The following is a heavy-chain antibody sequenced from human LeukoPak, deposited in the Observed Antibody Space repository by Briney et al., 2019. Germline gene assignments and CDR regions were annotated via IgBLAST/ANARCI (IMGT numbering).Heavy chain of an antibody. V-gene: IGHV3-11*04. CDR2: ISTRGSTI. J-gene: IGHJ4*02. Sequence: PGGSLRLSCEASGFTFSDYYMSWIRQAPGKGLEWLSYISTRGSTIYYADSVKGRFTISRDNAKSSLYLQMNSLRAEDTAVYYCAKFTADGSDDYWGQGTLVTVFS. CDR3: AKFTADGSDDY. D-gene: IGHD6-13*01. CDR1: GFTFSDYY.